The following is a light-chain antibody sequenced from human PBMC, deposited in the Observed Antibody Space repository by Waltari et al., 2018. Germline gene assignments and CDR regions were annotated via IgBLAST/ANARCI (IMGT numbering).Light chain of an antibody. CDR3: CSYTSSHTVV. V-gene: IGLV2-14*01. CDR2: EVT. Sequence: QSALTQPASVSGSPGQSITISCTGTSSDVGGYNYVSWYQQHPGKVPKLMIFEVTNRPSGVSNRFSGSTSDNTASLTISGLQAEDEADYYCCSYTSSHTVVFGGGTKLTVL. CDR1: SSDVGGYNY. J-gene: IGLJ2*01.